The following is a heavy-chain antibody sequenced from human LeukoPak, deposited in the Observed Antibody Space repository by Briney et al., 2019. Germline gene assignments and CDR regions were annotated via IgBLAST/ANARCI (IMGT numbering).Heavy chain of an antibody. D-gene: IGHD2-15*01. Sequence: PGGSLRLSCAASGFTFSSYAMSWVRQAPGKGLEWVSAISGSGGSTYYADSVKGRFTISRDNSKNPLYLQMNSLRAEDTAVYYCASLVVVAATEDYWGQGTLVTVSS. CDR3: ASLVVVAATEDY. V-gene: IGHV3-23*01. CDR2: ISGSGGST. J-gene: IGHJ4*02. CDR1: GFTFSSYA.